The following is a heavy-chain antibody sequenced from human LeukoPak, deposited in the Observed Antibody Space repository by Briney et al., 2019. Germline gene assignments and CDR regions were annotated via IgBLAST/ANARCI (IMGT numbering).Heavy chain of an antibody. CDR2: IYYSGST. CDR1: GGSISSSSFY. Sequence: SETLSLTCTVSGGSISSSSFYWGWIRQPPGKGLEWIGSIYYSGSTNYNPSLKSRVTISVDTSKNQFSLKLSSVTAADTAVYYCARGRSITIFGVVTKRLSAFDIWGQGTMVTVSS. J-gene: IGHJ3*02. V-gene: IGHV4-39*07. CDR3: ARGRSITIFGVVTKRLSAFDI. D-gene: IGHD3-3*01.